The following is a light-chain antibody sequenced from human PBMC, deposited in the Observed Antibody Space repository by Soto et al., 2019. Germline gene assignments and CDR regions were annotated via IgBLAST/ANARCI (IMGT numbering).Light chain of an antibody. Sequence: QSVLTQPPSASGSPGQSVTISCTATSSDVGGYNYVSWYQQHPGKAPKLMIYEVSKRPSGVPDRFSGSKSGNTASLTVSGLQAEDEADYYCSSYAGSNAYVFGTGTKVTVL. CDR2: EVS. V-gene: IGLV2-8*01. CDR1: SSDVGGYNY. J-gene: IGLJ1*01. CDR3: SSYAGSNAYV.